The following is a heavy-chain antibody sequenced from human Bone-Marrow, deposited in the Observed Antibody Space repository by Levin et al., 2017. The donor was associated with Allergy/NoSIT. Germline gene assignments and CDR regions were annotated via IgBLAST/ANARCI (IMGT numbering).Heavy chain of an antibody. D-gene: IGHD5-12*01. J-gene: IGHJ6*02. V-gene: IGHV3-23*01. CDR3: AKDGAGLVATITFCYYGMDV. CDR1: GFTFSSYA. CDR2: ISGSGGST. Sequence: GGSLRLSCAASGFTFSSYAMSWVRQAPGKGLEWVSAISGSGGSTYYADSVKGRFTISRDNSKNTLYLQMNSLRAEDTAVYYCAKDGAGLVATITFCYYGMDVWGQGTTVTVSS.